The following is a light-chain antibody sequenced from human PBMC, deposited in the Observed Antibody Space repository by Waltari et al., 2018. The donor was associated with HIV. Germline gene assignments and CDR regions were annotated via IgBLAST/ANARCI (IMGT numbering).Light chain of an antibody. Sequence: QSVLTQPPSASGTPGQRVTISCYGSSSNIGRNPENWYQQLPGTAPRLLIYSYNQRPSGVPDRFSGSKSGTSASLAISGLQSEDEAHYYCASWDDSLNGYVFGTGTKVTVL. V-gene: IGLV1-44*01. CDR3: ASWDDSLNGYV. J-gene: IGLJ1*01. CDR2: SYN. CDR1: SSNIGRNP.